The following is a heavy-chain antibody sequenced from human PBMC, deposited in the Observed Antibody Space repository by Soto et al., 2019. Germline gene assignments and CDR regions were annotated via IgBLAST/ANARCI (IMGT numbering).Heavy chain of an antibody. D-gene: IGHD3-3*01. CDR3: ARHRFLEWLSFFDY. Sequence: LRLSCAASGFTFSSNYMSWVRQAPGKGLEWVSVIYSGGRTYYADSVKGRFTISRDTAKNTLYLQMNILRAEDTAVYYCARHRFLEWLSFFDYWGQGTLVTVSS. CDR2: IYSGGRT. CDR1: GFTFSSNY. J-gene: IGHJ4*02. V-gene: IGHV3-53*01.